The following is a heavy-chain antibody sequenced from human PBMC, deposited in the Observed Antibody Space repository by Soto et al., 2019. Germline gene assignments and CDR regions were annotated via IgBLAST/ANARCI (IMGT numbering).Heavy chain of an antibody. V-gene: IGHV3-23*01. J-gene: IGHJ4*02. CDR3: AKWFPDIVVVVAATTSPTFDY. CDR2: ISGSGGST. Sequence: GGSLRLSCAASGFTFSSYAMSWVRQAPGKGLEWVSAISGSGGSTYYADSVKGRFTISRDNPKNTLYLQMNSLRAEDTAVYYCAKWFPDIVVVVAATTSPTFDYWGQGTLVTVSS. D-gene: IGHD2-15*01. CDR1: GFTFSSYA.